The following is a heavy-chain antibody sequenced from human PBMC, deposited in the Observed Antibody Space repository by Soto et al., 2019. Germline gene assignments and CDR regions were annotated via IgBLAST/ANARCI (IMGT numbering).Heavy chain of an antibody. J-gene: IGHJ6*02. CDR1: GYTFTSYG. D-gene: IGHD3-10*01. Sequence: ASVKVSCKASGYTFTSYGISWVRQAPGQGLEWMGWISAYNGNTNYAQKLQGRVTMTTDTSTSTAYMELRSLRSDDTAVYYCARDDNYYGSGSYLLYYGMDVWGQGTTVTVS. CDR2: ISAYNGNT. CDR3: ARDDNYYGSGSYLLYYGMDV. V-gene: IGHV1-18*04.